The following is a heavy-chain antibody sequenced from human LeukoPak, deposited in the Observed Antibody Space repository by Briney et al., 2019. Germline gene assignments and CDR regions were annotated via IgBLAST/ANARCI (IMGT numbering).Heavy chain of an antibody. CDR2: ISSSGSTI. CDR1: GFTFSDFY. D-gene: IGHD4-17*01. CDR3: ARERRLRETDS. V-gene: IGHV3-11*01. Sequence: GGSLRLSCAASGFTFSDFYMSWIRQAPGKGLEWVSYISSSGSTIVYADSVKGRFTVSRDNAKNSMFLQMNSLRAEDTAVYYCARERRLRETDSWGQGTLVTVSS. J-gene: IGHJ4*02.